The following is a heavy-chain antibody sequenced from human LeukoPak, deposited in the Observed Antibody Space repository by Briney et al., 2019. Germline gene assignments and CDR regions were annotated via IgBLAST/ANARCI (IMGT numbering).Heavy chain of an antibody. CDR2: ISSNGGST. V-gene: IGHV3-64*01. D-gene: IGHD1-1*01. J-gene: IGHJ4*02. Sequence: GGSLRLSCAASGFTFSSYAMHWVRQAPGKGLEYVSAISSNGGSTYYANSVKGRFTISRDNSKNTLYLQMGSLRAEDTAMYFCAKDLTNWNDGTYFDYWGQGTLVTVSS. CDR1: GFTFSSYA. CDR3: AKDLTNWNDGTYFDY.